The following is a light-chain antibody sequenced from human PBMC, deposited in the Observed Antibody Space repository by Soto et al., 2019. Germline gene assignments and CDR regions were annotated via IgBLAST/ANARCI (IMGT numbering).Light chain of an antibody. CDR2: DAS. Sequence: EIVLTQSPATLSLSPGERATLSCRASQSVSSYFAWYQQKPGQAPRLLIYDASNRATGIPARFSGSGSGTDFTLTISSLEPEDFAVYYCHQRSNWLTFGGGTKVEIK. CDR3: HQRSNWLT. CDR1: QSVSSY. J-gene: IGKJ4*01. V-gene: IGKV3-11*01.